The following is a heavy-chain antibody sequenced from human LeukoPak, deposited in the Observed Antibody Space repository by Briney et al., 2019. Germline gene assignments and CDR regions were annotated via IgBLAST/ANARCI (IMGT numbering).Heavy chain of an antibody. J-gene: IGHJ5*02. CDR3: VRVSGFCTNGVCPSFDP. V-gene: IGHV3-30*09. CDR1: GFTVTNYA. D-gene: IGHD2-8*01. CDR2: VSYDGTDT. Sequence: GRSLRLSCAASGFTVTNYAMNWVRQAPGKGLEWVATVSYDGTDTSYADSVKGRFATFRDNSKNTLYLQMNSLRTEDTAVYYCVRVSGFCTNGVCPSFDPWGQGTLVTVSS.